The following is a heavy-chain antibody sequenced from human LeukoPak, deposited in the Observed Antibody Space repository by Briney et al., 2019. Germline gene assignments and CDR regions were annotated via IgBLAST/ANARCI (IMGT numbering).Heavy chain of an antibody. Sequence: PGGSLRLSCVASGFTFSNYAIHWVRQAPGKGLEWVAVISYDGSDNYYADSVKGRFTISRDNSKNTLYLQMNSLRPEDTAVYYCARASRGSSVAFDIWGQGTMVTVSS. CDR1: GFTFSNYA. CDR2: ISYDGSDN. CDR3: ARASRGSSVAFDI. J-gene: IGHJ3*02. D-gene: IGHD6-6*01. V-gene: IGHV3-30*04.